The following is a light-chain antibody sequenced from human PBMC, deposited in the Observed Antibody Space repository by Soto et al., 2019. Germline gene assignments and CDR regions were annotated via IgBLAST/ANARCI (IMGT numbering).Light chain of an antibody. V-gene: IGLV2-11*01. CDR1: SSDVGGYDY. J-gene: IGLJ2*01. CDR2: DVT. CDR3: SAWDDRLNGV. Sequence: QSALTQPRSVSGSPGQSVTISCTGTSSDVGGYDYVSWYQQHPGKAPKVMIFDVTKRPSGVPDRFSGSKSGTSASLAISGLQSDDEADYYCSAWDDRLNGVFGGGTKVTVL.